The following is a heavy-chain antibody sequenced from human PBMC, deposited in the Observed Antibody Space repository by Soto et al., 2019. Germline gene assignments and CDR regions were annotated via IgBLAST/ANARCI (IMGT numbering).Heavy chain of an antibody. V-gene: IGHV3-30*18. J-gene: IGHJ6*02. D-gene: IGHD4-4*01. CDR1: GFTFSIYG. CDR2: ISYDGSNK. CDR3: AKDMTTAFSGYYYGMDV. Sequence: GGSLRLSCAASGFTFSIYGMHWVRHAPGKGLEWVAVISYDGSNKYYADSVKGRFTISRDNSKNTLYLQMNSLRAEDTAVYYCAKDMTTAFSGYYYGMDVWGQGTTVTVSS.